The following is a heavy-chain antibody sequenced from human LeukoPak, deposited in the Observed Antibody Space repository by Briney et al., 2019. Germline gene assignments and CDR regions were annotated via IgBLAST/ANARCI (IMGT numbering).Heavy chain of an antibody. CDR1: GGSISSYY. CDR2: IYYSGST. Sequence: PSETLSLTCTVSGGSISSYYWSWIRQPPGKGLEWIGYIYYSGSTNYNPSPKSRVTISVDTSKNQFSLKLSSVTAADTAVYYCASGEMATITSIDYWGQGTLVTVSS. J-gene: IGHJ4*02. D-gene: IGHD5-24*01. V-gene: IGHV4-59*01. CDR3: ASGEMATITSIDY.